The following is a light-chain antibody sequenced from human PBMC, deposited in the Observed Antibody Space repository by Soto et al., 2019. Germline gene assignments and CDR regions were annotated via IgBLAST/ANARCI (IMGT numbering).Light chain of an antibody. CDR3: NSYTSTLGVV. Sequence: QSALTQPASVSGSPGQSITISCTGTSSDVGGYDYVSWYQHHPGKAPKLMIYDVSNRPSGGSNRFSCSKSGNTASLTISGLQAEEEADYYCNSYTSTLGVVFGGGTKLTVL. CDR2: DVS. CDR1: SSDVGGYDY. J-gene: IGLJ2*01. V-gene: IGLV2-14*03.